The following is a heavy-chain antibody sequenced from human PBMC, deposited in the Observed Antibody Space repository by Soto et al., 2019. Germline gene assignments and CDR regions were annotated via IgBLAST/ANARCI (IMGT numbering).Heavy chain of an antibody. D-gene: IGHD2-2*02. CDR2: IIPIFGTA. Sequence: SVKVSCKASGGTFSSYAISWVRQAPGQGLEWMGGIIPIFGTANYAQKFQGRVTITADESTSTAYMELSSLRSEDTAVYYCARIQWGYCSSTSCYTVYYYYGMDVWGQGTTVTVSS. J-gene: IGHJ6*02. CDR3: ARIQWGYCSSTSCYTVYYYYGMDV. V-gene: IGHV1-69*13. CDR1: GGTFSSYA.